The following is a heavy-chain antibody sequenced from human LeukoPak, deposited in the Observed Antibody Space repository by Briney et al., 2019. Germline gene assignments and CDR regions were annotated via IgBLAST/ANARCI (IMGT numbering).Heavy chain of an antibody. CDR2: IYYSGST. J-gene: IGHJ5*02. CDR1: GGSISSTTYY. V-gene: IGHV4-39*01. CDR3: TDHDECKTGCSCYSWVNWLAP. Sequence: SETLSLTCTVSGGSISSTTYYWAWIRQPPGKGLEWIGSIYYSGSTYYNPSLKSRVTMSVDTSKNQFSLKLSSVTAADTAVYSVTDHDECKTGCSCYSWVNWLAPWGQGTLVTVSS. D-gene: IGHD2-15*01.